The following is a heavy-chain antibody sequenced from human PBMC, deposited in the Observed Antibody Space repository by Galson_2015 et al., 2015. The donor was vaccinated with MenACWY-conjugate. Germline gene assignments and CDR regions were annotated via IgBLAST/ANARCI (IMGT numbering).Heavy chain of an antibody. D-gene: IGHD3-16*01. V-gene: IGHV4-59*01. J-gene: IGHJ4*02. CDR3: ARGRGSYYGLLDH. Sequence: ETLSLTCTVSGASISSYYWAWIRQSPGNKLDWIGYISYSGTTDYNPSFESRVTISVDSSENQFSLKLNSVTASDTAVYYCARGRGSYYGLLDHWGQGTPVTVSS. CDR1: GASISSYY. CDR2: ISYSGTT.